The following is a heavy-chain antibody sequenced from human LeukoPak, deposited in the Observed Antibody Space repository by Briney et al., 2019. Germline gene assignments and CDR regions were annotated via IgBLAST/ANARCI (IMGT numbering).Heavy chain of an antibody. CDR1: GFTFGNYT. CDR3: SRTMVRDDY. J-gene: IGHJ4*02. CDR2: IRSKAYGGTT. V-gene: IGHV3-49*04. Sequence: GGSLRLSCTASGFTFGNYTMSWVRQAPGKGLEWVGFIRSKAYGGTTECAASVKGRFTISRDDSKSIAYLQMNSLKTEDTAVYYCSRTMVRDDYWGQGTLVTVSS. D-gene: IGHD3-10*01.